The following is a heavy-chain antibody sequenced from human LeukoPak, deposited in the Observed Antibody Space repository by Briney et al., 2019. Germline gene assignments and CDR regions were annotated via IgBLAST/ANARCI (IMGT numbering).Heavy chain of an antibody. V-gene: IGHV3-21*01. CDR3: ARDLYGYRYYMDV. CDR2: ISSSSSYI. CDR1: GFTFSSYS. J-gene: IGHJ6*03. D-gene: IGHD6-13*01. Sequence: PGGSLRLSCAASGFTFSSYSMNWVRQAPGKGLEWVSSISSSSSYIYYADSVKGRFTISRDNAKNSLYLQMNSLRAEDSAVYYCARDLYGYRYYMDVWGKGTTVTVSS.